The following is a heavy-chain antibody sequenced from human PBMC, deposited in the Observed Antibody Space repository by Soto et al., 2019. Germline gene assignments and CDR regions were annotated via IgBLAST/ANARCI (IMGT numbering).Heavy chain of an antibody. J-gene: IGHJ6*02. CDR1: GFPLSNFV. Sequence: GGSLKLSCEASGFPLSNFVMTWVRQAPGKGLEWVSSISGAGDNTYYADSVQGRFTISRDNSDNTLDLQMNSLRDADTAVYFCAKSTVFNHLYGMDVWGPGTTVTVSS. V-gene: IGHV3-23*01. CDR3: AKSTVFNHLYGMDV. CDR2: ISGAGDNT.